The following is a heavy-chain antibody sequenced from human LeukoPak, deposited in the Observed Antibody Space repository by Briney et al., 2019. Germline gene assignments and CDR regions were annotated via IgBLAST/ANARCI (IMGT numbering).Heavy chain of an antibody. Sequence: PGGSLRLSCAASGFTFSSYWMSWVRQAPGKGLEWVANIKQDGSEKYYVDSVKGRFTISRDNAKNSLYLQMNSLRAEDTAVYYCARESHSWDYSGYDPYYGMDVWGQGTTVTVSS. V-gene: IGHV3-7*01. D-gene: IGHD5-12*01. CDR3: ARESHSWDYSGYDPYYGMDV. CDR2: IKQDGSEK. CDR1: GFTFSSYW. J-gene: IGHJ6*02.